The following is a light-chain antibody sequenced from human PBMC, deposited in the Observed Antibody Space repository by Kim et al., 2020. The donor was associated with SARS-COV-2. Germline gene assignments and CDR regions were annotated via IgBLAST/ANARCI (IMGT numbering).Light chain of an antibody. CDR2: GAS. Sequence: FPGERATLSCSASQSVGSSYLAWYQQKPGQPPRLLIYGASSRSTGIPDRFSGSGSGTDFTLTISRLKPEDFAVYYCQQYGSSPLTFGGGTKVDI. J-gene: IGKJ4*01. CDR3: QQYGSSPLT. V-gene: IGKV3-20*01. CDR1: QSVGSSY.